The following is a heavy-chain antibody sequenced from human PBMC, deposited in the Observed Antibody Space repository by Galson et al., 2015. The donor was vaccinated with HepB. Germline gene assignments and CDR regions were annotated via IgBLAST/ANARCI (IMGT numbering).Heavy chain of an antibody. V-gene: IGHV3-7*01. CDR1: GFTFSNYW. D-gene: IGHD3-10*01. CDR2: IKQDGSQK. Sequence: SLRLSCAASGFTFSNYWMNWVRHTPGKGLEWVANIKQDGSQKNYVDSVKGRFTISRDNAKNSLYLQMNSLRAEDTALYYCAYGDWADFWGQGTQVTVSS. CDR3: AYGDWADF. J-gene: IGHJ4*02.